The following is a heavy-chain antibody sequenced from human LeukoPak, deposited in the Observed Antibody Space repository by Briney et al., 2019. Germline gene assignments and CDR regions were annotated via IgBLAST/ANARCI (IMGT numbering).Heavy chain of an antibody. CDR3: ARDTSYYYYYGMGV. J-gene: IGHJ6*02. CDR1: GFTFSTYS. CDR2: ISSSSSFI. V-gene: IGHV3-21*01. Sequence: PGGSLRLSCAASGFTFSTYSMNWVRQAPGKGLEWVSSISSSSSFIYYADSIKGRFTISRDNAKNSLYLQMNSLRAEDTAVYYCARDTSYYYYYGMGVWGQGTTVTVSS.